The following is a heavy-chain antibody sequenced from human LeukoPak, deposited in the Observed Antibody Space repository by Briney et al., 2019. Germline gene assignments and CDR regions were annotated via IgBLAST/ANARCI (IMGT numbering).Heavy chain of an antibody. J-gene: IGHJ4*02. CDR1: GGSFSGYY. CDR2: INHSGST. V-gene: IGHV4-34*01. Sequence: SETLSLTCAVYGGSFSGYYWSWIRQPPGKGLEWIGEINHSGSTNYNPSLKSRVTISVDTSKNQFSLKLSSVTAADTAVYYCARGKNKAAAPLDYWGQGTLVTVSS. D-gene: IGHD6-13*01. CDR3: ARGKNKAAAPLDY.